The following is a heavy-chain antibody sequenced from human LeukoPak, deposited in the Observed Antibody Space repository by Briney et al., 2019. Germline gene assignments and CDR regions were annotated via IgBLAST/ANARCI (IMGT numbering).Heavy chain of an antibody. CDR1: GFTFSAYA. Sequence: PGGSLRLSCEASGFTFSAYAMIWVRQAPGKGLEWVSVIYSGGSTSYADSVKGRFTISRDNSKNTLYLQMNSLRAEDTAVYYCARVTVITVFDYWGQGTLDTVSS. D-gene: IGHD4-23*01. V-gene: IGHV3-66*01. CDR2: IYSGGST. CDR3: ARVTVITVFDY. J-gene: IGHJ4*02.